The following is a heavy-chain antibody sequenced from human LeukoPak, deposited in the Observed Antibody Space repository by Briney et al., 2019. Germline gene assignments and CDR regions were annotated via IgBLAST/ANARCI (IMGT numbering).Heavy chain of an antibody. J-gene: IGHJ5*02. D-gene: IGHD2/OR15-2a*01. Sequence: PGGSLRLSCAASGFTFSNYWMHWVRQAPGKGLVWVSRINSDGINTSYADSVKGRFTISRDNAKNTLNLQMNSLRAEDTAVYYCARGKTSQNIVTRKTYNWFDPWGQGTLVTVSS. V-gene: IGHV3-74*01. CDR2: INSDGINT. CDR3: ARGKTSQNIVTRKTYNWFDP. CDR1: GFTFSNYW.